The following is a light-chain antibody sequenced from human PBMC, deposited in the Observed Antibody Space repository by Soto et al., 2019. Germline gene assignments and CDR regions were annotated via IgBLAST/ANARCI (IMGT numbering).Light chain of an antibody. V-gene: IGLV2-14*01. Sequence: QSALTQPASVSGSPGQSITISCTGTSSDVGGYNYVSWYQQHPGKAPKLMIYDVSNRPSGVSNRFSGSKSGNTASLTISGLQAEDEADYYCSSYTSSSTLGVFGTGTKVTLL. CDR1: SSDVGGYNY. CDR2: DVS. J-gene: IGLJ1*01. CDR3: SSYTSSSTLGV.